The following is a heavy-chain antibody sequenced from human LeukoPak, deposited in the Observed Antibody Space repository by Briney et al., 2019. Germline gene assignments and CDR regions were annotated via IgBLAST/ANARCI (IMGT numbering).Heavy chain of an antibody. Sequence: PGGSLRLSCAASGFTFNSHTMNWVRQAPGKGLEWVSPIGGTSTYIYYADSVKGRFTISRDNAENSLYLQMNSLRAEDTAVYYCARGYSESSGRYAFDIWGQGTMVTVSS. V-gene: IGHV3-21*01. D-gene: IGHD3-22*01. CDR2: IGGTSTYI. CDR3: ARGYSESSGRYAFDI. CDR1: GFTFNSHT. J-gene: IGHJ3*02.